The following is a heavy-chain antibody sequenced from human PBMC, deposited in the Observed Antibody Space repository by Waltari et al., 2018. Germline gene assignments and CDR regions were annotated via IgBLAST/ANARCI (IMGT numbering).Heavy chain of an antibody. CDR2: LHYPGDT. CDR1: AGSINSFT. J-gene: IGHJ4*02. Sequence: QVQPLESGPGLVKPSETLSLTCFVGAGSINSFTWAWMRQPPGEGLEWIGSLHYPGDTMYNASLKSRVTISLDRSKRHLSLKLQSVTAADTALYYCGSSGNLGLIDFWGQGTLVAVSS. V-gene: IGHV4-59*01. CDR3: GSSGNLGLIDF. D-gene: IGHD1-26*01.